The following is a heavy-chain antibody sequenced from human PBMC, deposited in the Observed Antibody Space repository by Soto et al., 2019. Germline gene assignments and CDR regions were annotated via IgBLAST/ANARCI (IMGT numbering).Heavy chain of an antibody. V-gene: IGHV1-69*06. CDR3: ARPYYYGSADYYGMDV. CDR2: IIPIFGTA. Sequence: SVKVSCKASGGTFSSYAISWVRQAPGQGLEWMGGIIPIFGTANYAQKFQGRVTITADKSTSTAYMELSSLRSEDTAVYYCARPYYYGSADYYGMDVWGQGTTVTVSS. CDR1: GGTFSSYA. J-gene: IGHJ6*02. D-gene: IGHD3-10*01.